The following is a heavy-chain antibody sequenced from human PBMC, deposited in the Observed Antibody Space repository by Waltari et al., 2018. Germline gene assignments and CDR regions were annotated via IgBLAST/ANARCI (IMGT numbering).Heavy chain of an antibody. CDR2: ISSSGPTI. CDR3: ARVWGVTTSDF. Sequence: EVQLVESGGGLVQPGGSLRLSCAASGFSLSDYGMNWVRQAPGKGLEWVSFISSSGPTIHYADSVKGRFTVSRDNTKNSLSLQMNSLRAEDTAVYYCARVWGVTTSDFWGQGTLVTVSS. V-gene: IGHV3-48*03. J-gene: IGHJ4*02. CDR1: GFSLSDYG. D-gene: IGHD4-17*01.